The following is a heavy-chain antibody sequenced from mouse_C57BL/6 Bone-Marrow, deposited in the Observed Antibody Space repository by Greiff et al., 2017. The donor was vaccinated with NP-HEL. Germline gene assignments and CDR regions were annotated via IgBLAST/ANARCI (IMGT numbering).Heavy chain of an antibody. D-gene: IGHD2-4*01. CDR3: ARRGGLRRMDY. V-gene: IGHV5-6*01. Sequence: EVQVVESGGDLVKPGGSLKLSCAASGFTFSSYGMSWVRQTPDKRLEWVATISSGGSYTYYPDSVKGRFTISRDNAKNTLYLQMSSLKSEDTAMYYCARRGGLRRMDYWGQGTSVTVSS. CDR2: ISSGGSYT. J-gene: IGHJ4*01. CDR1: GFTFSSYG.